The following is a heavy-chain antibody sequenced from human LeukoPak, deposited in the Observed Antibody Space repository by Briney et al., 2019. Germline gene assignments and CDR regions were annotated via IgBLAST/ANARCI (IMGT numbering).Heavy chain of an antibody. V-gene: IGHV1-2*02. CDR3: ARLPRIQYTYDLSYNDY. Sequence: GASVKVSCKASGYPFTDYYIHWVRQAPGQGLEWMGWINPNSGATNYAQKFQDRVTLTRDTSLTTASMELISLKSDDTAMYYCARLPRIQYTYDLSYNDYWGQGTLVTVSS. CDR1: GYPFTDYY. J-gene: IGHJ4*02. D-gene: IGHD3-16*01. CDR2: INPNSGAT.